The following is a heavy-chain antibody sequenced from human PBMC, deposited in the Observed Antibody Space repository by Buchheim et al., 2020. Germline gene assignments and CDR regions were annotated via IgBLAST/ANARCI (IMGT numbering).Heavy chain of an antibody. V-gene: IGHV4-31*03. CDR1: GGSISSGGYY. Sequence: QVQLQESGPGLVKPSQTLSLTCTVSGGSISSGGYYWSWIRQYPGKGLEWIGYIYYSGSTYYNPSLKSRVTISIDTSKDQFSLKLSSLTAADTAVYYCARDSRRDSSNWYFDYWGQGSL. D-gene: IGHD6-13*01. CDR2: IYYSGST. CDR3: ARDSRRDSSNWYFDY. J-gene: IGHJ4*02.